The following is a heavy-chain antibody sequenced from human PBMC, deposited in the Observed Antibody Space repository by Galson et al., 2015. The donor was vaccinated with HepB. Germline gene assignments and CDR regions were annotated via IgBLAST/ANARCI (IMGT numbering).Heavy chain of an antibody. CDR2: XXTXXYGGTX. J-gene: IGHJ4*02. D-gene: IGHD3-10*01. Sequence: SLRLSCAASGFTFGSTAMTWVRQAPGKGLEXVAXXXTXXYGGTXXYAASVKGRFTIFRDDSNSIAYLQMNSLKIADTAVYYCTRDLGYYYGSGSDYWGQGTLVTVSS. CDR1: GFTFGSTA. CDR3: TRDLGYYYGSGSDY. V-gene: IGHV3-49*04.